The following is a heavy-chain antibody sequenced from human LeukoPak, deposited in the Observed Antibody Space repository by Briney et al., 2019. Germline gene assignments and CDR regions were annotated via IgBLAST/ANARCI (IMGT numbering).Heavy chain of an antibody. J-gene: IGHJ6*02. CDR2: INHSGST. Sequence: SETLSLTCTVSGGSISSYYWSWIRQPPGKGLEWIGEINHSGSTNYNPSLKSRVTISVDTSKNQFSLKLSSVTAADTAMYYCATVPGSAGYYGMDVWGQGTTVTVSS. V-gene: IGHV4-34*01. CDR3: ATVPGSAGYYGMDV. D-gene: IGHD3-10*01. CDR1: GGSISSYY.